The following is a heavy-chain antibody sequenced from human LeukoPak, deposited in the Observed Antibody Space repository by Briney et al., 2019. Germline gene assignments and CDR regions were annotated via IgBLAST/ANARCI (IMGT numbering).Heavy chain of an antibody. Sequence: GGSLRLSCAASEFTFNYYWMNWVRQAPGKGLEWVANIKQDGSEKYYVDSVKGRFTISRDNAKNSLYLQMNSLRAEDTAVYYCARTYYDVLTGYREGYDYWGQGTLVTVSS. V-gene: IGHV3-7*01. J-gene: IGHJ4*02. D-gene: IGHD3-9*01. CDR1: EFTFNYYW. CDR2: IKQDGSEK. CDR3: ARTYYDVLTGYREGYDY.